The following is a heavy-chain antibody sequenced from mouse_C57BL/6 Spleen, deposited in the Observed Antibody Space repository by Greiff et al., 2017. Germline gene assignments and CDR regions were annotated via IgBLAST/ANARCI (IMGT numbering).Heavy chain of an antibody. CDR1: GYTFTDYY. Sequence: EVQLQQSGPELVKPGASVKISCKASGYTFTDYYMNWVKQSHGKSLERIGDINPNNGGTSYNQKFKGKATLTVDKSSSTAYMELRSLTSEDSAVYYCARWTTRLGFAYWGQGTLVTVSA. D-gene: IGHD2-12*01. V-gene: IGHV1-26*01. CDR3: ARWTTRLGFAY. CDR2: INPNNGGT. J-gene: IGHJ3*01.